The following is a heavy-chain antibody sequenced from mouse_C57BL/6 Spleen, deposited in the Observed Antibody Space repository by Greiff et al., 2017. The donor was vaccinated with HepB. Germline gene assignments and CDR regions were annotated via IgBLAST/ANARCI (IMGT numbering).Heavy chain of an antibody. J-gene: IGHJ2*01. V-gene: IGHV1-50*01. CDR3: AREPDGY. CDR2: IDPSDSYT. CDR1: GYTFTSYW. Sequence: QVQLQQPGAELVKPGASVKLSCKASGYTFTSYWMQWVKQRPGQGLEWIGEIDPSDSYTNYNQKFKGKATLTVDTSSSTAYMQLCSLTSEDSAVYYCAREPDGYWGQGTTLTVSS.